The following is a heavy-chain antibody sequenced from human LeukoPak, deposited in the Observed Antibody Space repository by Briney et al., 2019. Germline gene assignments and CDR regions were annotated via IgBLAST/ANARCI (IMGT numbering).Heavy chain of an antibody. CDR3: AKDYDSSGYYLSYFQH. Sequence: GGSLRLSCAVSGLTFSNYGMSWVRQAPGKGLEWVSAISGSGGSTYYADSVKGRFTISRDDSKNTLYLQMNSLRAEDTAVYYCAKDYDSSGYYLSYFQHWGQGTLVTVSS. D-gene: IGHD3-22*01. CDR2: ISGSGGST. V-gene: IGHV3-23*01. J-gene: IGHJ1*01. CDR1: GLTFSNYG.